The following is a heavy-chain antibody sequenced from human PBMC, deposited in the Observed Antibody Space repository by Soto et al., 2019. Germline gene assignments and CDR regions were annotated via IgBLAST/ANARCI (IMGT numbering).Heavy chain of an antibody. CDR1: GYTLTSYA. CDR3: ATYPPQYNDY. D-gene: IGHD1-1*01. CDR2: INAGNGNT. J-gene: IGHJ4*02. V-gene: IGHV1-3*01. Sequence: ASVKVSCKASGYTLTSYAMHWVRQAPGQRLEWMGWINAGNGNTKYSQKFQGRVTITRDTSASTAYMELNSLRAEDTALYYCATYPPQYNDYWGQGTLVTVSS.